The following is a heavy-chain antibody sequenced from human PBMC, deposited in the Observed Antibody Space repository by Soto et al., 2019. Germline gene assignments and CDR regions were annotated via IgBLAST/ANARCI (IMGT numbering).Heavy chain of an antibody. V-gene: IGHV3-33*01. D-gene: IGHD2-2*01. CDR1: GFSFSTYG. CDR2: IWHDGSNK. Sequence: GGSLRLSCAASGFSFSTYGMHWVRQAPGKGLEWVALIWHDGSNKYYADSVKGRFTIPRDTSKNTLYLQMNSLRGEDTAMYYCARDRDCTSTSCYRYYFDHWGQGTLVTVSS. CDR3: ARDRDCTSTSCYRYYFDH. J-gene: IGHJ4*02.